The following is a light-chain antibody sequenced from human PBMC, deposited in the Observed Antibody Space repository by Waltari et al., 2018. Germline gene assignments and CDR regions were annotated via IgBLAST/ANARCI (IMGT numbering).Light chain of an antibody. CDR2: AAS. Sequence: AIRMTQSPSPFSASTGDRVTITCRASQGISSYLACYQQKPGKDPKLLIYAASTLQSGVPSRFSCSGSGTDFTLTISCLQSEDFATYYCQQYYSYPPSFGQGTKLEIK. J-gene: IGKJ2*03. CDR3: QQYYSYPPS. V-gene: IGKV1-8*01. CDR1: QGISSY.